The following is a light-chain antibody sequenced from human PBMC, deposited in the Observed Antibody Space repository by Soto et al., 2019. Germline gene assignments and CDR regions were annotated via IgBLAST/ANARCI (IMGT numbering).Light chain of an antibody. CDR1: SSDVGHYNY. CDR2: DVA. J-gene: IGLJ1*01. Sequence: QSVLTQPASVSGSPGQSITISCTGTSSDVGHYNYVSWYQQHPGNAPKLIIYDVALRASGVSDRFSASKSGNTASLTISWLQAEDEADYYCCSYTTTTSRVFGTGTKVTVL. V-gene: IGLV2-14*03. CDR3: CSYTTTTSRV.